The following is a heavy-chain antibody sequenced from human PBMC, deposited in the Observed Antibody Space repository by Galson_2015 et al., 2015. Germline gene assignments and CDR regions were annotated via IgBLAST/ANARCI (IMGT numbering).Heavy chain of an antibody. J-gene: IGHJ4*02. CDR1: GFTFSSYG. CDR3: AKEGVFGVVTYFDY. Sequence: SLRLSCAASGFTFSSYGMHWVRQAPGKGLEWVAVISYDGSNKYYADSVKGRFTISRDNSKNTLYLQMNSLRAEDTAVYYCAKEGVFGVVTYFDYWGQGTLVTVSS. V-gene: IGHV3-30*18. CDR2: ISYDGSNK. D-gene: IGHD3-3*01.